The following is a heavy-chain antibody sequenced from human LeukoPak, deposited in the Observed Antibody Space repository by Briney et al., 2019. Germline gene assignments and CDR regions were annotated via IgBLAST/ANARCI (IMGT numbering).Heavy chain of an antibody. V-gene: IGHV1-18*04. CDR3: ARTYYDFWSGYYYY. Sequence: ASVKVSCKASGYTFTGYYMHWVRQAPGQGLEWMGWISAYNGNTNYAQKLQGRVTMTTDTSTSTAYMELRSLRSDDTAVYYCARTYYDFWSGYYYYWGQGTLVTVSS. CDR2: ISAYNGNT. J-gene: IGHJ4*02. D-gene: IGHD3-3*01. CDR1: GYTFTGYY.